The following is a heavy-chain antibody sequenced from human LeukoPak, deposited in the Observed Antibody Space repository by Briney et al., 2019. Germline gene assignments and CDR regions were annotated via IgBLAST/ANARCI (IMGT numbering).Heavy chain of an antibody. V-gene: IGHV1-2*02. CDR3: ARDTYGGNWSLGY. J-gene: IGHJ4*02. D-gene: IGHD4-23*01. CDR2: VNPNSGGT. CDR1: GFTFTGYY. Sequence: ASVKVSCKASGFTFTGYYIHWVRQAPGQGLEWMGWVNPNSGGTKYAQEFQGRVSMTSDTSISTAYMELSRLTSDDTAVYYCARDTYGGNWSLGYWGQGTLVTVSS.